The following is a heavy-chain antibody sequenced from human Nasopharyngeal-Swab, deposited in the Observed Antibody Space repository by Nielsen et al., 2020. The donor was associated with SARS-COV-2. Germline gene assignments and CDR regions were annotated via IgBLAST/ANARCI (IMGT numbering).Heavy chain of an antibody. CDR2: IYHSGST. CDR3: ARVGRDYYESSGYYDY. Sequence: SETLSLTCAVSGGSISSSNWWSWVRQPPGKGLEWIGEIYHSGSTNYNPSLKSRVTISVDKSKNQFSLKLSSVTAADTAVYYRARVGRDYYESSGYYDYWGQGTLVTVSS. V-gene: IGHV4-4*02. CDR1: GGSISSSNW. J-gene: IGHJ4*02. D-gene: IGHD3-22*01.